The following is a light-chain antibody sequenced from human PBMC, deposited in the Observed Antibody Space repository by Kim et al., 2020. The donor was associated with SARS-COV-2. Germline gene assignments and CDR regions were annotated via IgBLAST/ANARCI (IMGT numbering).Light chain of an antibody. CDR3: QSYDRSLSGSV. Sequence: QRVTISCTGSTSNIGAGNDVHWYKKHPGTAPKLLIYDNNNRPSGVPDRFSGSRSGTSASLAITGLQAEDEADYYCQSYDRSLSGSVFGGGTQLTVL. J-gene: IGLJ3*02. CDR2: DNN. CDR1: TSNIGAGND. V-gene: IGLV1-40*01.